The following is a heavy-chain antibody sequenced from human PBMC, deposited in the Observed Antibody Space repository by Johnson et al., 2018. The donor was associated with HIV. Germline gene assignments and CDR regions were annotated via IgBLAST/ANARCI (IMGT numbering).Heavy chain of an antibody. J-gene: IGHJ3*02. CDR1: GFTFDEYD. CDR2: IKSKTDGGTT. V-gene: IGHV3-15*01. Sequence: VHLVESGGGVVQPGRSLRLSCAASGFTFDEYDMSWVRQAPGKGLEWVGRIKSKTDGGTTDYAAPVKGRFTISRDDSKNTLYLQMNSLKTEDTAVYYCMTMATTHEGYAFDIWGQGTMVTVSS. D-gene: IGHD5-24*01. CDR3: MTMATTHEGYAFDI.